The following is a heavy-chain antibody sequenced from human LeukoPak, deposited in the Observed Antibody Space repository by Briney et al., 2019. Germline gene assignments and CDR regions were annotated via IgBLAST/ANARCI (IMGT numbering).Heavy chain of an antibody. V-gene: IGHV7-4-1*02. D-gene: IGHD3-16*02. J-gene: IGHJ4*02. CDR2: INPNTGNP. Sequence: ASVKVSCKTSGYTFTNYAMNWVRQAPGQGLEWMGWINPNTGNPAYAQGFTGRFVFSLDTSVNTAYLQISSLEAEDTAVYYCARAIFHLGGLSLPSYWGQGTLVTVSS. CDR1: GYTFTNYA. CDR3: ARAIFHLGGLSLPSY.